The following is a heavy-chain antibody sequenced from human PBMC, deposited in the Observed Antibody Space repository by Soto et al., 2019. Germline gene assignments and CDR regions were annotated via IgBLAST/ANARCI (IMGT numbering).Heavy chain of an antibody. D-gene: IGHD3-22*01. V-gene: IGHV2-5*01. Sequence: SGPTLVNPTQTLTLTCSFSGFSLSVYGVRVIWFRQPPGETLEWLALIHWNDDKRYSPYLKSRLTITKDTSKNQVVLTLTNLDPLDTGTYFCAHTKDSSGFLTSWGQEILVTVPS. CDR1: GFSLSVYGVR. J-gene: IGHJ5*02. CDR3: AHTKDSSGFLTS. CDR2: IHWNDDK.